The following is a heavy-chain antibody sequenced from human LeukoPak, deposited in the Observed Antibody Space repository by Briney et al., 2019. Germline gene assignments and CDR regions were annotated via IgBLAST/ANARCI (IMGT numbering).Heavy chain of an antibody. J-gene: IGHJ6*02. V-gene: IGHV3-30*18. D-gene: IGHD1-26*01. CDR3: AKVEVGATHWGYYYRMDV. CDR2: ISYDGSNK. CDR1: GFTFSSYG. Sequence: PGGSLRLSCAASGFTFSSYGMHWVRQAPGKGLEWVAVISYDGSNKYYADSVKGRFTISRDNSKNTLYLQMNSLRAEDTAVYYCAKVEVGATHWGYYYRMDVWGQGTTVTVSS.